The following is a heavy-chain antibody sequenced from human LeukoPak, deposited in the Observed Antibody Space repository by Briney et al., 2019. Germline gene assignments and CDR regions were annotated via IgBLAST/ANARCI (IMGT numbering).Heavy chain of an antibody. CDR3: ARVAYDFWSGYYSLWFDY. CDR2: IYSGGST. D-gene: IGHD3-3*01. V-gene: IGHV3-66*01. J-gene: IGHJ4*02. CDR1: GFTVSSNY. Sequence: GGSLRLSCAASGFTVSSNYMSWVRQAPGKGLEWVSVIYSGGSTYYADSVKGRFTISRDNSKNTLYLQMNSLRAEDTAVYYYARVAYDFWSGYYSLWFDYWGQGTLVTVSS.